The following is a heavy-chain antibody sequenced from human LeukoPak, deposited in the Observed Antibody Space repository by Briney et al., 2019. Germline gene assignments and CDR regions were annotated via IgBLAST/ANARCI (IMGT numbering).Heavy chain of an antibody. CDR3: TTDPTDGVFYYDNDAFDI. CDR2: IKSKTGGGTT. V-gene: IGHV3-15*01. Sequence: PGGSLRLSCTASGFTFCDYAMSWVRQAPGKGLEWGGRIKSKTGGGTTDYAAPVKGRFTISRDDSKNTLYLQMNSLKTEDTAVYYCTTDPTDGVFYYDNDAFDIWGQGTMITVSS. CDR1: GFTFCDYA. J-gene: IGHJ3*02. D-gene: IGHD3-22*01.